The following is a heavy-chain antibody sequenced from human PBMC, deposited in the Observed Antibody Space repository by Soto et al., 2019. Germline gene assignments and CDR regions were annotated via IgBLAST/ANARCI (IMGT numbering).Heavy chain of an antibody. CDR2: IYYSGST. CDR3: ARWSSGPGWFDP. D-gene: IGHD2-2*01. J-gene: IGHJ5*02. CDR1: GGSISSGDYY. V-gene: IGHV4-30-4*01. Sequence: SETLSLTCTVSGGSISSGDYYWSWIRQPPGKGLEWIGYIYYSGSTYYNPSLKSRVTISVDTSKNQFSLKLSSVTAADTAVYYCARWSSGPGWFDPWGQGTLVTVSS.